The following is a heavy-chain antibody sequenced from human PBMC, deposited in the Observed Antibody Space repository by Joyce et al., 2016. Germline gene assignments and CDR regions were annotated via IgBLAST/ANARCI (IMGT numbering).Heavy chain of an antibody. D-gene: IGHD3-3*01. V-gene: IGHV3-30-3*01. CDR1: GFTFSNYA. CDR3: ARGASYYDFWSGYFDY. CDR2: ISYDGSNE. J-gene: IGHJ4*02. Sequence: QVQLVESGGGVVQPGRSLRLSCAASGFTFSNYAMHWVRQAPGKGLEWVAVISYDGSNEYYADSGKGRFTISRDNSKDTLYLQMNSLTPEDTAVFSCARGASYYDFWSGYFDYWGQGTLVTVSS.